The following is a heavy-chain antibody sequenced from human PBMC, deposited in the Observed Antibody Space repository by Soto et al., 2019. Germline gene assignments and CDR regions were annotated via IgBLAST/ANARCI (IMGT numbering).Heavy chain of an antibody. Sequence: QVQLQESGPGLVKPSQTLSLTCTVSGGSISSGGYYWSWIRQHPGKGLAWIGYIYYSGSTYYNPSLKSRVTISVDPSKNQFSLKLSYVTAADTAVYYCARGVTMVRGVIHTPYFDYWGQGTLVTVSS. V-gene: IGHV4-31*03. D-gene: IGHD3-10*01. CDR1: GGSISSGGYY. J-gene: IGHJ4*02. CDR2: IYYSGST. CDR3: ARGVTMVRGVIHTPYFDY.